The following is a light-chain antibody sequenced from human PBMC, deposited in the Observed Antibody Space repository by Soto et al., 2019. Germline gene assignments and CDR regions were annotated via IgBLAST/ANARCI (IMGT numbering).Light chain of an antibody. CDR3: QQRSSWPLT. V-gene: IGKV3-11*01. CDR1: RSVSDY. J-gene: IGKJ4*01. CDR2: GAS. Sequence: EIVLTQSPATLSLSPGERATLSCRASRSVSDYLAWYQQKPGQSPRLIVYGASNRATGIPVRFSGSGSGTDFTLTIVTLEPEDFAVYYCQQRSSWPLTFGGGTKVDI.